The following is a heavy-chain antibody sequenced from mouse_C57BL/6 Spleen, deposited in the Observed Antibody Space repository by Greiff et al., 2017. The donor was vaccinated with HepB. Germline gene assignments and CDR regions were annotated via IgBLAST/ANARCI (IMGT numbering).Heavy chain of an antibody. V-gene: IGHV1-81*01. Sequence: VQLQQSGAELARPGASVKLSCKASGYTFTSYGISWVKQRTGQGLEWIGEIYPRSGNTYYNEKFKGKATLTADKSSSTAYMELRSLTSEDAAVYFCAREDGLRWFAYWGQGTLVTVSA. CDR1: GYTFTSYG. CDR2: IYPRSGNT. D-gene: IGHD2-4*01. J-gene: IGHJ3*01. CDR3: AREDGLRWFAY.